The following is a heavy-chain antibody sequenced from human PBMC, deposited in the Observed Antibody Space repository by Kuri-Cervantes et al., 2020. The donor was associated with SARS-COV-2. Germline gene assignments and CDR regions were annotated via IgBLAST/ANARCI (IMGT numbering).Heavy chain of an antibody. Sequence: ASVKVSCKASGYTFTSYGISWVRQAPGQGLEWMGWISAYNGNTNYAQKLQGRVTMTTDTSTSTAYMELRSLRAEDTAVYYCVPGYSYGDIDYWGQGTLVTVSS. CDR1: GYTFTSYG. J-gene: IGHJ4*02. D-gene: IGHD5-18*01. CDR3: VPGYSYGDIDY. CDR2: ISAYNGNT. V-gene: IGHV1-18*01.